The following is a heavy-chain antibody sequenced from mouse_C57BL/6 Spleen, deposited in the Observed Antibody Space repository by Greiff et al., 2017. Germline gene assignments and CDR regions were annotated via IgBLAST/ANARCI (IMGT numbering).Heavy chain of an antibody. D-gene: IGHD2-5*01. Sequence: VQLQQSGPELVKPGASVKISCKASGYAFSSSWMNWVKQRPGKGLEWIGRIYPGDGDTNYNGKFKGKATLTADKSSSTAYMQLSSLTSEDSAVYFCAREEAYYSNLFAYWGQGTLVTVSA. CDR1: GYAFSSSW. CDR2: IYPGDGDT. J-gene: IGHJ3*01. CDR3: AREEAYYSNLFAY. V-gene: IGHV1-82*01.